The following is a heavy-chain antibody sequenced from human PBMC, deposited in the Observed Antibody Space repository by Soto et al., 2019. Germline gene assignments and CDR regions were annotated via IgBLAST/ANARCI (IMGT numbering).Heavy chain of an antibody. CDR1: GGTFSSYA. CDR2: IIPIFGIA. Sequence: QVQLVQSGAEVKKPGSSVKISCKASGGTFSSYAISWVRQAPGQGLEWMGGIIPIFGIANYAQNFQGRVTITADESTSTAYMELRSLRSEDTAVYYCARDDYYGMDVWGQGTTVAVSS. J-gene: IGHJ6*02. CDR3: ARDDYYGMDV. V-gene: IGHV1-69*12.